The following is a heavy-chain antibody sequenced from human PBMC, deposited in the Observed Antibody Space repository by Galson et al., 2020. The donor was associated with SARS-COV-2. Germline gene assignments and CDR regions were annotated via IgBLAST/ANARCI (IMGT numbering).Heavy chain of an antibody. V-gene: IGHV3-23*01. Sequence: GGSLRLSCAASGFTFSSYAMSWVRQAPGKGLEWVSAISGSGGSTYYADSVKGRFTISRDNSKNTLYLQMNSLRAEDTAVYYCAKDLGPGYCSSTSCFHDYYGMDVWGQGTTVTVSS. CDR1: GFTFSSYA. J-gene: IGHJ6*02. CDR2: ISGSGGST. D-gene: IGHD2-2*01. CDR3: AKDLGPGYCSSTSCFHDYYGMDV.